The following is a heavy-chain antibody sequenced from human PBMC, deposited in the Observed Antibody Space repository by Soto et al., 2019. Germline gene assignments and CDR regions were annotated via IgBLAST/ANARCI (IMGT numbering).Heavy chain of an antibody. CDR1: GFTFGDYA. J-gene: IGHJ4*02. CDR2: IRSKAYGGTT. V-gene: IGHV3-49*04. D-gene: IGHD3-22*01. CDR3: TRGTQNYYDSSGYGNYFDY. Sequence: GGSLRLSCTASGFTFGDYAMSWVRQAPGKGLEWVGFIRSKAYGGTTEYAASVKGRFTISRDDSKSIAYLQMHSLKTEDKAVYYCTRGTQNYYDSSGYGNYFDYWGQGTLVTVSS.